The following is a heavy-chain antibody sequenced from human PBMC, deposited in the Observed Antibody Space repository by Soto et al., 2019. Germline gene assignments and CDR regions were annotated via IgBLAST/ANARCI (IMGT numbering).Heavy chain of an antibody. CDR1: GFTFSSYG. D-gene: IGHD2-8*01. Sequence: PGGSLRLSCAASGFTFSSYGMHWVRQAPGKGLEWVAVISYDGSNKYYADSVKGRFTISRDNSKNTLYLQMNSLRAEDTAVYYCAKDLQVLMVYAIHYYYYYGMDVWGQRTTVTVSS. J-gene: IGHJ6*02. V-gene: IGHV3-30*18. CDR2: ISYDGSNK. CDR3: AKDLQVLMVYAIHYYYYYGMDV.